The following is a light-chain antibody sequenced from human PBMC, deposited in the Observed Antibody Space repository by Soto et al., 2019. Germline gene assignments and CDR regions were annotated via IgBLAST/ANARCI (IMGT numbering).Light chain of an antibody. CDR2: EVS. J-gene: IGLJ3*02. CDR3: AAWDDSLNGLV. CDR1: SSDVGNYNY. Sequence: QSALTQPASVSGSPGQSITISCTGTSSDVGNYNYVSWYQQQSGKAPKLIIYEVSNRPSGVPDRFSGSKSGTSASLAISGLQSEDEADYYCAAWDDSLNGLVFGGGTKVTVL. V-gene: IGLV2-14*01.